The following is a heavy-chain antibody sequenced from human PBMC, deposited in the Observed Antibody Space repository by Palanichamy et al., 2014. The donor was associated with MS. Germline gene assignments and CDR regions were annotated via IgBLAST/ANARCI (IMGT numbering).Heavy chain of an antibody. V-gene: IGHV3-15*01. D-gene: IGHD2-8*01. CDR1: GFTFSNAW. CDR3: TADVNGGPLF. J-gene: IGHJ4*02. Sequence: EVQLVESGGGLVKPGGSLRLSCAASGFTFSNAWMSWVRQAPGKGLEWIGRIKSKTDGGTPDYAAPVKARFTISRDDSRNTLYLQMNSLKTEDTAVYYCTADVNGGPLFWGQGTLVTVSS. CDR2: IKSKTDGGTP.